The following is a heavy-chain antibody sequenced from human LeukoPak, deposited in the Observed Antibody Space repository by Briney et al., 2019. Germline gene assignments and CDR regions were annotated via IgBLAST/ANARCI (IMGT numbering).Heavy chain of an antibody. D-gene: IGHD3-22*01. J-gene: IGHJ4*02. CDR3: ATDGVGSRGYGDLDY. CDR1: GFTFSTYA. Sequence: GGSLRLSCAASGFTFSTYALSWVRQAPGRGLEWVSGISGSGVSTFYTDSVKGRFTISRDNSKNTLYLQMNSLRAEDTAVYYCATDGVGSRGYGDLDYWGQGTLVTVSS. V-gene: IGHV3-23*01. CDR2: ISGSGVST.